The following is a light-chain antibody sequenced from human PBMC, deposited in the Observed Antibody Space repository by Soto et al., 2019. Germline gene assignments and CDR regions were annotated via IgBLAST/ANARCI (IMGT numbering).Light chain of an antibody. J-gene: IGKJ4*01. CDR2: AAS. Sequence: DSQMAQSPSSLSASIGGRVTVTCRASQGIGNDLGWYQQKPGKVPQLLIYAASTLQSEVPSRFSGSGSGTDFTLTISSLQPEDVATYYCQKYNSAPLTFGGGTKVDIK. CDR3: QKYNSAPLT. V-gene: IGKV1-27*01. CDR1: QGIGND.